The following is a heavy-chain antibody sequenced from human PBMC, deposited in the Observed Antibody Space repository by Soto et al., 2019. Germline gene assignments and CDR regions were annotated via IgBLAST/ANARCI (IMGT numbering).Heavy chain of an antibody. Sequence: QLQLQESGPGLVKPSETLSLTCTVSGDSVTISDYYWGWIRQPPGKGLEWIGSIHYSGSTYYNPYLKSRVTTSGDTSKKQFSLKLTSVTAADAAVYYCAAHDSGGYYAEYWGQGTLVTVSA. J-gene: IGHJ4*02. CDR2: IHYSGST. D-gene: IGHD3-22*01. CDR1: GDSVTISDYY. CDR3: AAHDSGGYYAEY. V-gene: IGHV4-39*01.